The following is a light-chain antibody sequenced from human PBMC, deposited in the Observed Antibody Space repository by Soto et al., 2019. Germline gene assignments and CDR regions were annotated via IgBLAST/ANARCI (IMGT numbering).Light chain of an antibody. V-gene: IGKV1-5*03. CDR3: QQYSAYWT. CDR1: QSINAW. Sequence: DIQMAQSPSTLSASVGDRVTISCRASQSINAWLAWYQQKPGKAPTLLIHTASTLEDGVPSRFSGSGSGTEFTLTISSLQPDDFATYYCQQYSAYWTFGQGTKVEI. CDR2: TAS. J-gene: IGKJ1*01.